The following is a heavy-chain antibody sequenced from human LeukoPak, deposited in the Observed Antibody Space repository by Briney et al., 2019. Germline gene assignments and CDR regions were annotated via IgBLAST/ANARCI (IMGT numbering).Heavy chain of an antibody. J-gene: IGHJ4*02. D-gene: IGHD2-2*01. CDR1: GYTFTIYG. CDR3: AREERYCSSTSCYEGWFDY. Sequence: ASVKVSFKASGYTFTIYGISWVRQAPGQGLGWMGGISAYNGNTNYAQKLQVRVTMNTDTSTRTAYMELRSLRSDDTAVYYCAREERYCSSTSCYEGWFDYWGQGTLVTVSS. V-gene: IGHV1-18*01. CDR2: ISAYNGNT.